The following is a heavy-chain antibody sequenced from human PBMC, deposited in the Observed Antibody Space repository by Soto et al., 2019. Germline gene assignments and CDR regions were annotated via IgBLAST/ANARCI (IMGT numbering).Heavy chain of an antibody. CDR2: IWYDGSNK. D-gene: IGHD1-26*01. CDR3: ARDGSEFPRELLPCWYIDY. CDR1: GFTFSSYG. V-gene: IGHV3-33*01. J-gene: IGHJ4*02. Sequence: HPGGSLRLSCAASGFTFSSYGMHWVRQAPGKGLEWVAVIWYDGSNKYYADSVKGRFTISRDNSKNTMYLQMNSLRAEDTAVYYCARDGSEFPRELLPCWYIDYWGQGTLVTVSS.